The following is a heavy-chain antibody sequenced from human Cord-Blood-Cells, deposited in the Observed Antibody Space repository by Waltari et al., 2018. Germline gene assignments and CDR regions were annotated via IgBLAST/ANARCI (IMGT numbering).Heavy chain of an antibody. D-gene: IGHD3-22*01. J-gene: IGHJ5*02. CDR3: AGVPDSSGYNWFDP. CDR1: GGSISSYY. Sequence: QVQLQESGPGLVKPSETLSLTCTVSGGSISSYYWSWIRQPAGKGLEWIGRIYTSGRTNYNPSLKSRVTMAVDTSKNQFSLELSSVTAADTAVYYCAGVPDSSGYNWFDPWGQGTLVTVSS. V-gene: IGHV4-4*07. CDR2: IYTSGRT.